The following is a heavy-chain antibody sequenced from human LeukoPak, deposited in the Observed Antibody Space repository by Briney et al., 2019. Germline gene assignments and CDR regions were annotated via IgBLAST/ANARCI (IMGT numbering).Heavy chain of an antibody. Sequence: GGSLRLSCAASGFTFSNYWMHWVRQAPGKGLVWVSLINSDGSSTNYAASVKGRFTIYRDNAKNTPHLQMNSVRAEDTAVYYCARDYGDAFDVWGQGTMVTVSS. D-gene: IGHD4-17*01. CDR1: GFTFSNYW. CDR3: ARDYGDAFDV. CDR2: INSDGSST. J-gene: IGHJ3*01. V-gene: IGHV3-74*01.